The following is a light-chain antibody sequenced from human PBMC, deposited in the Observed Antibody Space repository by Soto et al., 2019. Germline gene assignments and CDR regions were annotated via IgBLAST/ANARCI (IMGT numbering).Light chain of an antibody. CDR2: GAS. V-gene: IGKV3-20*01. CDR1: QSVDNNN. J-gene: IGKJ3*01. CDR3: QQYHSSTS. Sequence: EMVLTQPPGTLSLSPGERATLSCRASQSVDNNNLAGYQQKPGQAPRLLIYGASSRATGIPDRFSGSGAATDFTLTISRLEPEDFAVYYCQQYHSSTSFGPGTKVDIK.